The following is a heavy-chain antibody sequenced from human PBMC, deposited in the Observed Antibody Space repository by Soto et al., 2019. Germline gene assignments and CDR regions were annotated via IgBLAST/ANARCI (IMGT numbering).Heavy chain of an antibody. CDR1: GFTFSSYG. CDR3: AKDPSYLYYDFWSGPDY. D-gene: IGHD3-3*01. CDR2: ISYDGSNK. J-gene: IGHJ4*02. V-gene: IGHV3-30*18. Sequence: PXXSLRLSCAASGFTFSSYGMHWVRQAPGKGLEWVAVISYDGSNKYYADSVKGRFTISRDNSKNTLYLQMNSLRAEDTAVYYCAKDPSYLYYDFWSGPDYWGQGTLVTVSS.